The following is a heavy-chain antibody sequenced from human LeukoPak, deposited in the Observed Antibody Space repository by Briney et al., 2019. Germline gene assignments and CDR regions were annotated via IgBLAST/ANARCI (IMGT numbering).Heavy chain of an antibody. D-gene: IGHD1-7*01. V-gene: IGHV1-69*05. Sequence: ASVKVSCKASGGTFSSYAISWVRQAPGQGLEWMGGIIPIFGTANYAQKFQGRVTITTDESTSTAYMELSSLRSEDTAVYYCARGGLTGTSGGPYRYYYMDVWGKGTTVTVSS. CDR1: GGTFSSYA. CDR2: IIPIFGTA. J-gene: IGHJ6*03. CDR3: ARGGLTGTSGGPYRYYYMDV.